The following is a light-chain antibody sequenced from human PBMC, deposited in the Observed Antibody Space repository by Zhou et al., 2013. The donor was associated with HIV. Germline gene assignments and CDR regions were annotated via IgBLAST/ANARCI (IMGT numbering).Light chain of an antibody. J-gene: IGKJ2*04. CDR2: AAS. CDR3: QQLNSYPCS. CDR1: QTIATY. V-gene: IGKV1-39*01. Sequence: DVQMTQSPPSLSASVGDRVTITCRASQTIATYLNWYQQTPGKAPKFLISAASSLQSGVPSRFSGSGSGTYFTLTISNLQPEDFATYYCQQLNSYPCSFGQGTKLEIK.